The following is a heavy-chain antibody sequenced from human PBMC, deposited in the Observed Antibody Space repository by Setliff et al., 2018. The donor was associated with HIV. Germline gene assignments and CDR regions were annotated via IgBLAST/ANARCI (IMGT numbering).Heavy chain of an antibody. CDR1: GGSISTYY. J-gene: IGHJ5*02. CDR3: ARDVGGFTVFAVPRGGFDP. V-gene: IGHV4-59*01. CDR2: IYYTGRT. D-gene: IGHD3-3*01. Sequence: SETLSLTCTVSGGSISTYYWSWIRQAPGRGLEWIGYIYYTGRTNYNPSLMSRVTMSLDSSKKQFSLKLSSVTAADTAVYFCARDVGGFTVFAVPRGGFDPWGQGTLVTVSS.